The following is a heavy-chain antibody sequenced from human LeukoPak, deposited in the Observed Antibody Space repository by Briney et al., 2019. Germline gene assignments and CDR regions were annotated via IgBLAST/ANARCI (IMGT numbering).Heavy chain of an antibody. CDR1: GGSISSYY. J-gene: IGHJ4*02. CDR2: IYYSGST. CDR3: ARSRDGYNYYFDY. D-gene: IGHD5-24*01. Sequence: SETLSLTCTVSGGSISSYYWSWIRQPPGKGLEFIRYIYYSGSTNYNPSLKRRVTISVDTSKNQFSLKLSSVTAADTAVYYCARSRDGYNYYFDYWGQGTPVTVSS. V-gene: IGHV4-59*08.